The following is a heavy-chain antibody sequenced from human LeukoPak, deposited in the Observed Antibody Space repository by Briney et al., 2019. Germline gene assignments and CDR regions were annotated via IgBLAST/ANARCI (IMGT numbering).Heavy chain of an antibody. J-gene: IGHJ4*02. Sequence: GESLKISCKGSGYNFATSWIGWVRQMPGKGLEWMGIIYPGDSDTRYSLSFQGQVTFSVDTSISTAYLYWSSLKASDIAIYYCARRGYSGYGNFDYWGQGTLVTVSS. CDR1: GYNFATSW. D-gene: IGHD5-12*01. CDR3: ARRGYSGYGNFDY. V-gene: IGHV5-51*01. CDR2: IYPGDSDT.